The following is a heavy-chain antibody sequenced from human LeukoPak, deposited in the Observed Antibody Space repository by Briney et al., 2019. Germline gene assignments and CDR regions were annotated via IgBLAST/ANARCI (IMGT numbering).Heavy chain of an antibody. CDR1: GFTFSSYA. V-gene: IGHV3-23*01. J-gene: IGHJ4*02. CDR2: ISGSGGST. CDR3: AKSSGYSSGWYGTLDY. D-gene: IGHD6-19*01. Sequence: GGSLRLSCAASGFTFSSYAMSWVRQAPGKGLEWVSAISGSGGSTYYADSVKGRFTISRDNSKNTLYLQMNSLRAEDTAVYYCAKSSGYSSGWYGTLDYWGQGTLVTVSS.